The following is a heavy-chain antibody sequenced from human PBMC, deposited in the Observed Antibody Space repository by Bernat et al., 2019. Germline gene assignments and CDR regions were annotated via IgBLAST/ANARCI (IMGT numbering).Heavy chain of an antibody. Sequence: QITLKESGPTLVKPTQTLTLTCTFSGFSLSTSGVGVGWIRQPPGKALEWLALINWDDDKRYSPSLKSRLTITKDTSKNQVVLTMTNMDPVDTATYYCAHRPVGIATYNWFDPWGQGTLVTVSS. CDR1: GFSLSTSGVG. CDR2: INWDDDK. D-gene: IGHD6-13*01. J-gene: IGHJ5*02. V-gene: IGHV2-5*02. CDR3: AHRPVGIATYNWFDP.